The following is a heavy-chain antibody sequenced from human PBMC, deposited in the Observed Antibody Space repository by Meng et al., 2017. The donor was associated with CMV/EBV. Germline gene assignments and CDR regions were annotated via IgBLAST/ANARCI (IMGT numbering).Heavy chain of an antibody. Sequence: GSLRLSCTVSGGSVSSGSYYWSWIRQPPRKGLEWIGYIYYSGSTNYNPSLKSRVTISVDTSKNQFSLKLSSVTAADTAVYYCARDVTIFGTRRGMDVWGQGTTVTVSS. J-gene: IGHJ6*02. CDR3: ARDVTIFGTRRGMDV. CDR2: IYYSGST. D-gene: IGHD3-3*01. V-gene: IGHV4-61*01. CDR1: GGSVSSGSYY.